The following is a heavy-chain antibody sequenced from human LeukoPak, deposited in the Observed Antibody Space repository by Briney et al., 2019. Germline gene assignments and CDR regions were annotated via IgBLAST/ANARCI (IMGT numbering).Heavy chain of an antibody. CDR3: AKKTPGNYPYDY. J-gene: IGHJ4*02. V-gene: IGHV4-59*08. CDR1: GGSISSYY. D-gene: IGHD3-22*01. CDR2: IYYSGST. Sequence: SETLSLTCTVSGGSISSYYWSWIRQPPGKGLEWIGYIYYSGSTNYNPSLKSRVTISVDTSKNQFSLKLTSVTAADTAVYYCAKKTPGNYPYDYWGQGTLVTVSP.